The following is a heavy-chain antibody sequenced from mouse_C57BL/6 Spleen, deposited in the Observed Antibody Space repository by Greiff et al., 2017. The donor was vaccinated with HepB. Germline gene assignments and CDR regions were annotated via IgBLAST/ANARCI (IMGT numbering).Heavy chain of an antibody. CDR1: GYTFTSYW. CDR2: IDPSDSYT. J-gene: IGHJ2*01. CDR3: ARSGATVLPGETFDY. V-gene: IGHV1-59*01. D-gene: IGHD1-1*01. Sequence: QVQLQQPGAELVRPGTSVKLSCKASGYTFTSYWMHWVKQRPGQGLEWIGVIDPSDSYTNYNQKFKGKATLTVDTSSSTAYMQLSSLTSEDSAVYYCARSGATVLPGETFDYWGQGTTRTVSS.